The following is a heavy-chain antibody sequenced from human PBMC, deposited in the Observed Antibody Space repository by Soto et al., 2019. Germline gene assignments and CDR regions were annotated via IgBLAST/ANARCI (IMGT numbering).Heavy chain of an antibody. CDR2: INPSGGST. V-gene: IGHV1-46*01. D-gene: IGHD6-13*01. Sequence: ASVKVSCKASGYTFTSYYMHWVRQAPGQGLEWMGIINPSGGSTSYAQKFQGRVTMTRDTSTSTVYMELSSLRSEDTAVYYCARGRSRARSSSWATDYWGQGTLVTVSS. J-gene: IGHJ4*02. CDR3: ARGRSRARSSSWATDY. CDR1: GYTFTSYY.